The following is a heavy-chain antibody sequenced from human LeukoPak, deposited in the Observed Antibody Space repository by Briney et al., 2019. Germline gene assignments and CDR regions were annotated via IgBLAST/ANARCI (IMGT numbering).Heavy chain of an antibody. CDR3: ARGVHIVVVTGSPEYFQH. J-gene: IGHJ1*01. V-gene: IGHV3-48*03. D-gene: IGHD2-21*02. CDR1: GFTFSSYE. CDR2: ISSSGSTI. Sequence: GGSLRLSCAASGFTFSSYEMNWVRQAPGKGLEWVSYISSSGSTIYYADSVKGRFTISRDNAKNSLYLQMNSLRAEDTAVYYCARGVHIVVVTGSPEYFQHWGQGTLVTVSS.